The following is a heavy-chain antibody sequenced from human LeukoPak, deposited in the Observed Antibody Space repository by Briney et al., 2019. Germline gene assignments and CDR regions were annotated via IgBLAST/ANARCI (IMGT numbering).Heavy chain of an antibody. D-gene: IGHD5-18*01. CDR1: GFTFSSYG. J-gene: IGHJ4*02. V-gene: IGHV3-23*01. CDR2: ISGSGGST. CDR3: ATDPRGYSYGSD. Sequence: GGSLRLSSAASGFTFSSYGMHWVRQAPGKGLEWVSAISGSGGSTYYADSVKGRFTISRDNSKNTLYLQMNSLRAEDTAVYYCATDPRGYSYGSDWGQGTLVTVSS.